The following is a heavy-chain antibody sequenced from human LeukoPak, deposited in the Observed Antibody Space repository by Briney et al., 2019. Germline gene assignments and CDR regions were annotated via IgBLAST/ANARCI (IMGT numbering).Heavy chain of an antibody. CDR2: ISYDGSNK. CDR1: GFTFSSYA. D-gene: IGHD4-23*01. J-gene: IGHJ3*02. V-gene: IGHV3-30-3*01. Sequence: GGSLRLSCAASGFTFSSYAMHWVRRAPGKGLEWVAVISYDGSNKYYADSVKGRFTISRDNSRNTLYLQMNSLRAEDTAVYYCAKATVGDPRGAFDIWGQGTMVTVSS. CDR3: AKATVGDPRGAFDI.